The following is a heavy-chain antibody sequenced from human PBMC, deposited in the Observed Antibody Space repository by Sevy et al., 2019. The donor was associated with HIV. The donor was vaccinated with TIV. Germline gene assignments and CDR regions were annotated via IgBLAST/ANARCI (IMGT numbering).Heavy chain of an antibody. J-gene: IGHJ4*02. D-gene: IGHD4-17*01. Sequence: GGSLRLSCAASGFSFSRYGIHWVRQAPGRGLEWGAVISHDGGTQYYADSVKGRFTVSRDNSKYTAYLEMDSLSTEDTAVYFCAKDLFGDYCLCSVDYWGQGALVTVSS. CDR2: ISHDGGTQ. CDR1: GFSFSRYG. V-gene: IGHV3-30*18. CDR3: AKDLFGDYCLCSVDY.